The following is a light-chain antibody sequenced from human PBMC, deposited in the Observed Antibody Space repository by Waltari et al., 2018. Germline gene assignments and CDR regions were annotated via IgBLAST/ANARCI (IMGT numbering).Light chain of an antibody. CDR2: WAS. V-gene: IGKV4-1*01. J-gene: IGKJ2*01. Sequence: IVMTQSPDSLAVSLGERARITCKHSQSLYRPSADKSFLAWYQQRSGQPPKLLMYWASTRESGVPDRFSGGGSGTDFTLTISNVQAEDVAVYHCQQYTSAPHTFGQGTKLEIK. CDR3: QQYTSAPHT. CDR1: QSLYRPSADKSF.